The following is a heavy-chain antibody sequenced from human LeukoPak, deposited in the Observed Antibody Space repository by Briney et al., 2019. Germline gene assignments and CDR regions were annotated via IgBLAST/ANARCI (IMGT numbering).Heavy chain of an antibody. CDR1: GYTLTELS. D-gene: IGHD4-17*01. V-gene: IGHV1-24*01. CDR2: FDPEDGET. Sequence: ASVKVSCKVSGYTLTELSMHWVRQAPGKGLEWMGGFDPEDGETIYAQKFQSRVTMTEDTSTDTAYMELSSLRSEDTAVYYCATGSPRIPPRYGDFDYWGQGTLVTVSS. J-gene: IGHJ4*02. CDR3: ATGSPRIPPRYGDFDY.